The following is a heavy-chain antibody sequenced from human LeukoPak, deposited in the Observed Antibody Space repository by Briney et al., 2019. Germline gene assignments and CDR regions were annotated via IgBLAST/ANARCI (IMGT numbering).Heavy chain of an antibody. CDR3: VRDRVGATAGRYYYGMDV. CDR2: INWNGGST. J-gene: IGHJ6*02. CDR1: GFTFDGYG. V-gene: IGHV3-20*04. Sequence: GGSLRLSCAASGFTFDGYGMSWVRQPPGKGLEWVSGINWNGGSTGYADSVKGRFTISRDNAKNSLYLQMNSLRDEDTAVYYCVRDRVGATAGRYYYGMDVWGQGTTVTVSS. D-gene: IGHD1-26*01.